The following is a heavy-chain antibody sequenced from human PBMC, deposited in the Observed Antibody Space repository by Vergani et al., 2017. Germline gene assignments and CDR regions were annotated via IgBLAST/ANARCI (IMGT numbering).Heavy chain of an antibody. CDR3: AGETAISRGVIFDY. V-gene: IGHV1-69*01. CDR1: GGTFSSYA. CDR2: IIPIFGTA. Sequence: QVQLVQSGAEVKKPGSSVKVSCKASGGTFSSYAISWVRQAPGQGLEWMGGIIPIFGTANYAQKFQGRVTITADESTSTAYMELSSLRSEDTAVYYCAGETAISRGVIFDYWGQGTLVTVSS. D-gene: IGHD3-10*01. J-gene: IGHJ4*02.